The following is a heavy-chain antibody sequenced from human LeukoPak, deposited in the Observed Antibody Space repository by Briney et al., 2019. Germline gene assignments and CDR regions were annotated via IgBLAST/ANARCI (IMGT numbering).Heavy chain of an antibody. V-gene: IGHV3-30-3*01. Sequence: GGSLRLSCAASGFTFSSYAMHWVRQAPGEGLEWVAVISYDGSNKYYADSVKGRFTISRDNSKNTLYLQMNSLRAEDTAVYYCARVKDGYNVGYFDYWGQGTLVTVS. CDR2: ISYDGSNK. D-gene: IGHD5-24*01. CDR3: ARVKDGYNVGYFDY. CDR1: GFTFSSYA. J-gene: IGHJ4*02.